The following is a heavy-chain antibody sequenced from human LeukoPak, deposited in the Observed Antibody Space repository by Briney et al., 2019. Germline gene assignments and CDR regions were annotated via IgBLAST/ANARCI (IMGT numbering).Heavy chain of an antibody. V-gene: IGHV3-30*09. D-gene: IGHD1-1*01. CDR2: FSSDGISQ. J-gene: IGHJ4*02. CDR3: TRGRAETGTTWLIDY. Sequence: GGSLRLSCAASGFPFSTYALHWVRQAPGKGLEWLAVFSSDGISQYYAGSVKGRFAISKDNSRNTLHLQMNSLRTEDTAVYYCTRGRAETGTTWLIDYWGQGTLVTVSS. CDR1: GFPFSTYA.